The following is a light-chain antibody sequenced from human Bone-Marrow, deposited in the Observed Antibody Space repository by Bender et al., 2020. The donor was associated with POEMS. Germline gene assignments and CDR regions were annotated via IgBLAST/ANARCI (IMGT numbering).Light chain of an antibody. CDR2: DVT. CDR3: SSYATDSIFV. V-gene: IGLV2-8*01. CDR1: SSDVGAYKF. Sequence: QSALTQPPSASGSPGQSVTISCTGTSSDVGAYKFVSWYQKHPGKAPKLIIYDVTYRPLGVSYRFSASKSGTTASLTISGLQAEDEADYYCSSYATDSIFVFGTGTKVTVL. J-gene: IGLJ1*01.